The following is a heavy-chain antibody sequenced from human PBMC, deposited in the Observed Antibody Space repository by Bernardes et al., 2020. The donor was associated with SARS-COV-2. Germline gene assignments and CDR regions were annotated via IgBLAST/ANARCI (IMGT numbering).Heavy chain of an antibody. D-gene: IGHD6-13*01. J-gene: IGHJ5*02. CDR1: GFTFSSSV. V-gene: IGHV3-48*03. CDR3: ARSWGTNWFDP. Sequence: GGSLRLSCAASGFTFSSSVMNWVRQAPGKGLEWVSYISTGGSTKYYADSVKGRFTISRDNAKNTLYLQMNSLRAEDTAVYYCARSWGTNWFDPWGQGTLVTVSS. CDR2: ISTGGSTK.